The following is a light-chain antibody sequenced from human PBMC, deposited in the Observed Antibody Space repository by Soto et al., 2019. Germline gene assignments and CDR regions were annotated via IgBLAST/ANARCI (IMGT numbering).Light chain of an antibody. CDR1: QSVSSN. Sequence: EIVMTQSPATLSVSPGERATLSCRASQSVSSNLAWYQQKPGQAPRLLIYGASNRATGIPDRFSGSGSGTDFTLTISRLEPEDFAVYYCQQYGRSPRTFGQGTKVDIK. V-gene: IGKV3-20*01. CDR3: QQYGRSPRT. CDR2: GAS. J-gene: IGKJ1*01.